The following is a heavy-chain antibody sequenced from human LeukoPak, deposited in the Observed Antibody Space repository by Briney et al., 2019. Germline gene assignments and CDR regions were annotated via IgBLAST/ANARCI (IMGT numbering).Heavy chain of an antibody. Sequence: PAGSLSLSCTASGFTFSSYSMNWVRQAPGKGLEWVAYIRRSENHIYYADSVKGRFTISRDNAKNSLYWQMNGLRDEDTAVYYCVRDPDALDYWGPGTPVTVSS. CDR3: VRDPDALDY. J-gene: IGHJ4*02. V-gene: IGHV3-48*02. CDR2: IRRSENHI. CDR1: GFTFSSYS.